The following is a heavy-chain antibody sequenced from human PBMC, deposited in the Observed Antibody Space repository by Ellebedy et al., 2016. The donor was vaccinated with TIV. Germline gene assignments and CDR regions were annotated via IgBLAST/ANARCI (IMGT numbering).Heavy chain of an antibody. CDR2: MYHRGGT. D-gene: IGHD2/OR15-2a*01. V-gene: IGHV4-38-2*02. J-gene: IGHJ5*02. CDR3: ARTLLGPYLPNWFDP. Sequence: MPSETLSLTCSVSGYSISGVYYWGWLRQPPGKGLEWIGTMYHRGGTYYNPSLKSRVTISADTSKNQFSLKLYSVTAADTAVYYCARTLLGPYLPNWFDPWGQGTLVTVSS. CDR1: GYSISGVYY.